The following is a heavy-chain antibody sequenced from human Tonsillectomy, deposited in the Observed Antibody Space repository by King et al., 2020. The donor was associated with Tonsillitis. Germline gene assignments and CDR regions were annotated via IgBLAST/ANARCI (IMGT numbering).Heavy chain of an antibody. Sequence: VQLVESGGGLVQPGGSLRLSCVGSGFMFSSYWMTWVRQAPGKGLEWVANIKEDGSEKYYVDSVKGRFTISRDNAKNSLYLQMNSLRAEDTAVYYCARPRPPAVLYAMDVWGQGTTVTVSS. CDR1: GFMFSSYW. CDR2: IKEDGSEK. J-gene: IGHJ6*02. CDR3: ARPRPPAVLYAMDV. V-gene: IGHV3-7*01. D-gene: IGHD2/OR15-2a*01.